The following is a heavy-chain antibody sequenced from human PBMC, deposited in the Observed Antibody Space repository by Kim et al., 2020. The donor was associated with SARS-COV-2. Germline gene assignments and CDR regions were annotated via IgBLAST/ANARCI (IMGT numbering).Heavy chain of an antibody. CDR3: ARLPSHVDTAMVTNYYGMDV. CDR2: IYYSGST. CDR1: GGSISSYY. Sequence: SETLSLTCTVSGGSISSYYWSWIRQPPGKGLEWIGYIYYSGSTNYNPSLKSRVTISVDTSKNQFSLKLSSVTAADTAVYYCARLPSHVDTAMVTNYYGMDVWGQGTTVTVSS. J-gene: IGHJ6*02. V-gene: IGHV4-59*13. D-gene: IGHD5-18*01.